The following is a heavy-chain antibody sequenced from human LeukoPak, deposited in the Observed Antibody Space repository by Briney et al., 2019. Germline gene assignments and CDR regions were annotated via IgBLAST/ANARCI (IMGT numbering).Heavy chain of an antibody. CDR1: GFTFSSYG. CDR2: IRYDGSNK. D-gene: IGHD5-18*01. CDR3: AKDSPGYSYGLGGFDY. V-gene: IGHV3-30*02. J-gene: IGHJ4*02. Sequence: GGSLRLSXAASGFTFSSYGMHWVRQAPGKGLEWVAFIRYDGSNKYYADSVKGRFTISRDNSKNTLYLQMNSLRAEDTAVYYCAKDSPGYSYGLGGFDYWGQGTLVTVSS.